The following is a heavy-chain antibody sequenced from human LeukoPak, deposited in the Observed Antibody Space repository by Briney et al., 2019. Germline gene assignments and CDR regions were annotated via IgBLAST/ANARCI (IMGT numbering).Heavy chain of an antibody. CDR1: GLTVSSNY. CDR3: AKWRVSSGCDY. D-gene: IGHD6-19*01. J-gene: IGHJ4*02. CDR2: IYSGGST. Sequence: GGSLRLSCAASGLTVSSNYMSWVRQAPGKGLEWVSVIYSGGSTYYADSVKGRFTISRDNSKNTLYLQMNSLRAEDTAVYYCAKWRVSSGCDYWGQGTLVTVSS. V-gene: IGHV3-66*01.